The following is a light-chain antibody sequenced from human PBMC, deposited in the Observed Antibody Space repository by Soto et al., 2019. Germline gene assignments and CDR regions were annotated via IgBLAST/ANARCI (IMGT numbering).Light chain of an antibody. J-gene: IGKJ4*01. CDR1: QDISDY. Sequence: DIQMTQSPSSLSASVGDRVTISCQASQDISDYLNWYHQKPGKAPKFLIYDVSTLESGVPSRFSGSGSGTEFTLTISSLQPEDFATYYCQQYDSYSLTFGGGTKVDNK. V-gene: IGKV1-33*01. CDR2: DVS. CDR3: QQYDSYSLT.